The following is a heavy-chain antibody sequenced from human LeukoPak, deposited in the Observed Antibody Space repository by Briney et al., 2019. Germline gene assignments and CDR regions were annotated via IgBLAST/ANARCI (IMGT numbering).Heavy chain of an antibody. CDR1: GGSISSYY. CDR3: ARDYGSGSYRYYGMDV. J-gene: IGHJ6*02. V-gene: IGHV4-59*01. CDR2: IYYSGST. Sequence: SETLSLTCTVSGGSISSYYWTWIRQPPGKGLEWIGNIYYSGSTNYNPSLKSRVTISVDTSKNQFSLKLSSVTAADTAVYYCARDYGSGSYRYYGMDVWGQGTTVTVPS. D-gene: IGHD3-10*01.